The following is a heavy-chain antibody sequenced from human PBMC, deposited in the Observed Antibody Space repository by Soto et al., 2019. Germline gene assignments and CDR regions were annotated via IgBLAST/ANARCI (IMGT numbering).Heavy chain of an antibody. CDR1: GYTFTSYY. Sequence: QVQLVQSGAEVKKPGASVKVSCKASGYTFTSYYMHWVRQAPGQGLEWMGIINPSGGSTSYAQKFQGGVTMTRDTSTSTVYMELSSLRSEDTAVYYCARDATRNTAMRVPGYWGQGTLVTVSS. J-gene: IGHJ4*02. D-gene: IGHD5-18*01. V-gene: IGHV1-46*01. CDR2: INPSGGST. CDR3: ARDATRNTAMRVPGY.